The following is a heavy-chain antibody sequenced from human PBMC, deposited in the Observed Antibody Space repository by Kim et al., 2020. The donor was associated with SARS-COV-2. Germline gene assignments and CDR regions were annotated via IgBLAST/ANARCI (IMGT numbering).Heavy chain of an antibody. CDR2: INHSGST. V-gene: IGHV4-34*01. CDR1: GGSFSGYY. J-gene: IGHJ4*02. CDR3: ARGNDY. Sequence: SETLSLTCAVYGGSFSGYYWSWIRQPPGKGLEWIGEINHSGSTNYNPSLKSRVTISVDTSKNQFSLKLSSVTAADTAVYYCARGNDYWGQGTLVTVSS.